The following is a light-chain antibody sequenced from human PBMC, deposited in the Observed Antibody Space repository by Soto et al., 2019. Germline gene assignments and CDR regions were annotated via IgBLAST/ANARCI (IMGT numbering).Light chain of an antibody. Sequence: DIQMTQSPSTLSASVGDRVTITCRASQSISSWLAWYQQKPGKAPKLLIYKAPSLESGVPSRSSGSGSGTQFGLTISSPQPHDFATYYGQHDDNYSNTFGPGTKVDVK. CDR2: KAP. J-gene: IGKJ3*01. CDR1: QSISSW. V-gene: IGKV1-5*03. CDR3: QHDDNYSNT.